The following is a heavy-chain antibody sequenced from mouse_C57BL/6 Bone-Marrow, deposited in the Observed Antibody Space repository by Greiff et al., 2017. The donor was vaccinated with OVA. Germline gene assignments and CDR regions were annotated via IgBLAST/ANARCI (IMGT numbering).Heavy chain of an antibody. CDR1: GYSITSGYD. D-gene: IGHD1-1*01. CDR2: ISYSGST. V-gene: IGHV3-1*01. J-gene: IGHJ4*01. Sequence: DVKLQESGPGMVKPSQSLSLTCTVTGYSITSGYDWHWIRHFPGNKLEWMGYISYSGSTNYNPSLKSRISITHDTSKNHFFLKLNSVTTEDTATYYCARGNYYGSSPSYAMDYWGQGTSVTVSS. CDR3: ARGNYYGSSPSYAMDY.